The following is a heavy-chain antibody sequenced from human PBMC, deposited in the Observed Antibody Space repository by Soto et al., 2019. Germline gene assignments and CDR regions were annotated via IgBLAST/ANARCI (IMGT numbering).Heavy chain of an antibody. J-gene: IGHJ6*03. CDR1: GFTFSSYW. V-gene: IGHV3-74*01. Sequence: GGSLRLSCAASGFTFSSYWMHWVRQAPGKGLVWVSRINSDGSSTSYGDSVKGRFTIYRDNAKNTLYLQMNSLRAEDTAVYYCARGGIEAFYYYYYMDVWGKGTTVTVSS. CDR3: ARGGIEAFYYYYYMDV. CDR2: INSDGSST. D-gene: IGHD3-16*01.